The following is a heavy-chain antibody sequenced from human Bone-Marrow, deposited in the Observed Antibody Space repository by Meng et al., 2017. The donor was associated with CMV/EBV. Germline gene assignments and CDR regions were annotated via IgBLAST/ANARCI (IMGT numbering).Heavy chain of an antibody. CDR1: GFTFSSYS. CDR2: ISSSGSII. J-gene: IGHJ4*02. CDR3: ARPWYSSGWIDY. V-gene: IGHV3-48*04. Sequence: GESLKISCAASGFTFSSYSMNWVRQAPGKGLEWISYISSSGSIIYYADSVKGRFTISRDNAKNSLYLQMNSLRAEDTAVYYCARPWYSSGWIDYWGQGTLVTVSS. D-gene: IGHD6-19*01.